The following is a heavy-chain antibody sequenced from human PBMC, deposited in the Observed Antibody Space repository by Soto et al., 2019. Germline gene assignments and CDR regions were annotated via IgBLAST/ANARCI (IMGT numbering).Heavy chain of an antibody. Sequence: EVQLLESGGGLVQPGGSLRLSCAAAGFTFSPFAMIWFRRSPGKGLEWVSAISGSGGSTYYADSVKDRLTISRDNSKNTLNMQMNSLRAEDKAVYYCAKDAAGDAYYFDYWGQGTLVTVSS. D-gene: IGHD2-15*01. CDR2: ISGSGGST. J-gene: IGHJ4*02. CDR3: AKDAAGDAYYFDY. V-gene: IGHV3-23*01. CDR1: GFTFSPFA.